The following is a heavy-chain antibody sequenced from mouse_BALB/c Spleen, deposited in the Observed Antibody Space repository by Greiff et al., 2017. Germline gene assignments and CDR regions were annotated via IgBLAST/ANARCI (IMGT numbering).Heavy chain of an antibody. CDR3: ARSGNRYDAYFDV. CDR1: GYTFTSYW. Sequence: QVQLKQSGAELVKPGASVKLSCKTSGYTFTSYWIQWVKQRPGQGLGWIGEIFPGTGTTYYNEKFKGKATLTIDTSSSTAYMQLSSLTSEDSAVYFCARSGNRYDAYFDVWGAGTTVTVSS. CDR2: IFPGTGTT. J-gene: IGHJ1*01. D-gene: IGHD2-14*01. V-gene: IGHV1S132*01.